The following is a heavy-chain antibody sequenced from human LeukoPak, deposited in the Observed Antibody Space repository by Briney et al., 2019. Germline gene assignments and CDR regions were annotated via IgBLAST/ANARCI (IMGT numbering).Heavy chain of an antibody. CDR2: VKQDGSEK. V-gene: IGHV3-7*04. D-gene: IGHD6-19*01. CDR3: ARERPPYSSGYD. J-gene: IGHJ4*02. Sequence: PGGSLRLSCAASGFTFSDYWMSWVRQAPGKGLEWVANVKQDGSEKHYVDSVKGRFTISRDNAKNSLYLQMNSLRAEDTAVYYCARERPPYSSGYDWGQGTLVTVSS. CDR1: GFTFSDYW.